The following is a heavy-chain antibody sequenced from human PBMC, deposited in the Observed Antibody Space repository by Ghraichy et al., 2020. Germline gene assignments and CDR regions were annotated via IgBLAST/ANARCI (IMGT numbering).Heavy chain of an antibody. Sequence: ASVKVSCRASGYTFSRYGITWVRQAPGQGLEWMGWISGHNGNTNYAQNLQGRVTMTTDTSTTTAYMELRSLRSDDTAVYYCARGDVGFFDYWGQGTLVTVS. J-gene: IGHJ4*02. CDR2: ISGHNGNT. D-gene: IGHD1-26*01. CDR1: GYTFSRYG. V-gene: IGHV1-18*01. CDR3: ARGDVGFFDY.